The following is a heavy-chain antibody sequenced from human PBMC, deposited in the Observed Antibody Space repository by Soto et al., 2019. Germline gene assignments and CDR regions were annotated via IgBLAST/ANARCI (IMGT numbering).Heavy chain of an antibody. V-gene: IGHV3-48*02. CDR2: ISSSSSTI. J-gene: IGHJ4*02. Sequence: GGSLRLSCAASGFTFSSYSMNWVRQAPGKGLEWVSYISSSSSTIYYADSVKGRFTISRDNAKNSLYLQMNSLRDEDTAVYYCAIDRYYDSSGYRFDYWGQGTLVTVSS. D-gene: IGHD3-22*01. CDR3: AIDRYYDSSGYRFDY. CDR1: GFTFSSYS.